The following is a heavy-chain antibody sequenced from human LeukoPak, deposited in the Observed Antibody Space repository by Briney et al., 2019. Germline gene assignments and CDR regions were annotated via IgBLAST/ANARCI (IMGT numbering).Heavy chain of an antibody. CDR1: GYTFTSYD. J-gene: IGHJ3*02. D-gene: IGHD7-27*01. CDR3: ARVTGDYEIDAFDI. Sequence: ASVKVSCKASGYTFTSYDINWVRQATGQGLEWMGWMNPNSGNTGYAQKFQGRVTMTRNTSISTAYMELSSLRSEDTAVYYCARVTGDYEIDAFDIWGQGTRVTVSS. V-gene: IGHV1-8*01. CDR2: MNPNSGNT.